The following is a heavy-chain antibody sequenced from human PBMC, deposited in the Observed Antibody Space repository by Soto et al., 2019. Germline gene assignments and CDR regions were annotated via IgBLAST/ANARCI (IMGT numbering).Heavy chain of an antibody. CDR1: GGSINTFY. J-gene: IGHJ4*02. CDR2: IFSSGST. V-gene: IGHV4-4*07. CDR3: AREGSYSAYNFAHGIQLWSFYX. Sequence: LSLTCTVSGGSINTFYWSWVRQPAGKGLEWIGRIFSSGSTSFNPSLESRVAMSVETSKNHFSLNLSSVTAADMAVYYCAREGSYSAYNFAHGIQLWSFYXWGQGALLTVSX. D-gene: IGHD5-12*01.